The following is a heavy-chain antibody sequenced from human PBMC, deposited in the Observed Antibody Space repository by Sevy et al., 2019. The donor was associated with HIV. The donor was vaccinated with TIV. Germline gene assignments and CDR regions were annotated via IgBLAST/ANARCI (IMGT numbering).Heavy chain of an antibody. Sequence: GGSLRLSCAASGFTCGTDTMNWVRQAPGKGLEWVSAISGSGGSTYYTDSVKGRFTISRDNSKTTLYLQMNSLRAEDTAVYYCAKGDTSFYGMDVWGQGTTVTVSS. D-gene: IGHD5-18*01. J-gene: IGHJ6*02. CDR2: ISGSGGST. CDR3: AKGDTSFYGMDV. CDR1: GFTCGTDT. V-gene: IGHV3-23*01.